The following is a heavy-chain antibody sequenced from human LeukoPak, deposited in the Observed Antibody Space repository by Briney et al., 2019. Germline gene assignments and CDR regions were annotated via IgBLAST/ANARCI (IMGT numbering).Heavy chain of an antibody. D-gene: IGHD3-10*01. J-gene: IGHJ3*02. CDR2: ISTSSTYI. Sequence: GGSLRLPCAASGFSFSNYNMNWVRQAPGKGLEWVSSISTSSTYIYYADSVKGRFTISRDNAKNSLYLQMNSLRAEDTALYYCASDRGQFHYNAFDIWGQGTVVTVSS. V-gene: IGHV3-21*01. CDR1: GFSFSNYN. CDR3: ASDRGQFHYNAFDI.